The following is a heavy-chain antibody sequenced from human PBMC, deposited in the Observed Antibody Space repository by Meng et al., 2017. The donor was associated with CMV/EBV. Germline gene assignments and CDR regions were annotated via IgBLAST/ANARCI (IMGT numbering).Heavy chain of an antibody. V-gene: IGHV3-72*01. CDR2: TRNKANSYTT. Sequence: SGFTFRAHYMDWVRQAPGKGLEWVGRTRNKANSYTTEYAASVKGRFTISRDDSKNSLYLQMNSLKTEDTAVYYCARGWEAPSWFDPWGQGTLVTVSS. J-gene: IGHJ5*02. D-gene: IGHD1-26*01. CDR1: GFTFRAHY. CDR3: ARGWEAPSWFDP.